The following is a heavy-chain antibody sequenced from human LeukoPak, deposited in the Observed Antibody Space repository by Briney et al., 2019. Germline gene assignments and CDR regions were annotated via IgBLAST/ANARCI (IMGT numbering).Heavy chain of an antibody. CDR3: ARSLIVASEDY. Sequence: GGSLRLSCAASGFRFDSFYMGWIRQVPGKGLDYIALISASGAVPYYAESVKWRFTISRDNAKNSVSLQMNSLSADDTAVYYCARSLIVASEDYWGQGTLVTVSS. J-gene: IGHJ4*02. CDR2: ISASGAVP. D-gene: IGHD3-22*01. CDR1: GFRFDSFY. V-gene: IGHV3-11*04.